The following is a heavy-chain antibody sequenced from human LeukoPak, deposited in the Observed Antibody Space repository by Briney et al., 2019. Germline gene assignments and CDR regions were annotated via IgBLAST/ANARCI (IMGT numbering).Heavy chain of an antibody. J-gene: IGHJ4*02. CDR3: ARDGYSSGWRVFDY. D-gene: IGHD6-19*01. CDR1: GYTLTNYA. CDR2: INACTGDT. V-gene: IGHV1-3*03. Sequence: ASVKVSCKASGYTLTNYAIHWVRQAPGQRREWMGWINACTGDTKYSQAFQGRVTITRDTSASTVYMELSSLRSDDMAVYYCARDGYSSGWRVFDYWGQGTLVSVSS.